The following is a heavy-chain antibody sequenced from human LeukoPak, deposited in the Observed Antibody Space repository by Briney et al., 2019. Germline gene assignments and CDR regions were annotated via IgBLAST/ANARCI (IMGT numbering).Heavy chain of an antibody. CDR3: ARDSHYSNYDLKCVY. Sequence: ASVKVSCKASGYTFTTYAMDWVRQAPGQGLEWMGWINTNTGNPTYARGFTGRFVFSLDTSVNTAYLQISSLKAEDTAVYYCARDSHYSNYDLKCVYWGQGTLVTVSS. V-gene: IGHV7-4-1*02. CDR1: GYTFTTYA. D-gene: IGHD4-11*01. J-gene: IGHJ4*02. CDR2: INTNTGNP.